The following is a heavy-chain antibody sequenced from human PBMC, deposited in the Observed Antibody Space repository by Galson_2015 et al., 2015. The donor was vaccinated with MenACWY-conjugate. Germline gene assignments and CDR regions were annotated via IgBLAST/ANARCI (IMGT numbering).Heavy chain of an antibody. Sequence: APLSLTCTVSGGSINSYYWSWIRQPPGKGLEWIGYMYYSGSANYKPSFKSRVTISVDTSKNQFSLTMTSVTAADTAVYYCARGVNLASMAGYWGQGTLVTVSS. D-gene: IGHD3-3*02. CDR2: MYYSGSA. V-gene: IGHV4-59*01. J-gene: IGHJ4*02. CDR1: GGSINSYY. CDR3: ARGVNLASMAGY.